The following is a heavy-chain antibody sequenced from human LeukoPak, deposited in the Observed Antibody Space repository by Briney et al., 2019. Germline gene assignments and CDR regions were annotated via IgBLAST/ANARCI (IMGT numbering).Heavy chain of an antibody. CDR1: GGSISSYY. D-gene: IGHD6-19*01. J-gene: IGHJ4*02. CDR3: ASLGYSSGDDY. CDR2: IYYSGST. Sequence: PSETLSLTCTVSGGSISSYYWSWIRQPPGKGLEWIGYIYYSGSTNYNPSLKSRVTISVDTSKNQFSLKLSSVTDADTAVYYCASLGYSSGDDYWGQGTLVTVSS. V-gene: IGHV4-59*01.